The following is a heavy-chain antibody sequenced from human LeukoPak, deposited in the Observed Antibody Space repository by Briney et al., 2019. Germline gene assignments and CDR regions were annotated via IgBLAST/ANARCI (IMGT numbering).Heavy chain of an antibody. J-gene: IGHJ4*02. CDR3: AKTRRTRTEYADFDR. V-gene: IGHV3-43*02. Sequence: PGGSLRLSCAASGFTFDDYAMHWVRQAPGKGLEWASLIHTDGTTYYADSVKGRFAISRDNSKKSLYLQINRLTTDDTALYYCAKTRRTRTEYADFDRWGQGTLVTVSS. CDR1: GFTFDDYA. D-gene: IGHD2-2*01. CDR2: IHTDGTT.